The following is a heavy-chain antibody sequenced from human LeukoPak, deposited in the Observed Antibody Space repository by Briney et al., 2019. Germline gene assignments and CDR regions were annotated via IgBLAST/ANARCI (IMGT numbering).Heavy chain of an antibody. D-gene: IGHD1-26*01. Sequence: ASVKFSCKASGYTFTSYDINWVRQATGQGLEWMGWMNPNSGNTGYAQKFQGRVTMTRNTSISTAYMELSSLRSEDTAVYYCARVRLVGALWWFDPWGQGTLVTVSS. CDR1: GYTFTSYD. J-gene: IGHJ5*02. V-gene: IGHV1-8*01. CDR2: MNPNSGNT. CDR3: ARVRLVGALWWFDP.